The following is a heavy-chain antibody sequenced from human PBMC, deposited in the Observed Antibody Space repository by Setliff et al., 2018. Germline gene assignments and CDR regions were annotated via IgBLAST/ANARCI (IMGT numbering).Heavy chain of an antibody. CDR1: GYTFTSYG. Sequence: ASVKVSCKASGYTFTSYGISWVRQATGQGLEWMGWISAYNGNTNYAQKLQGRVTMTTDTSTSTAYMELSRLTSEDTAVYYCALEYSNSSPTVYYYMDVWGKGTTVTVSS. CDR2: ISAYNGNT. V-gene: IGHV1-18*01. D-gene: IGHD6-6*01. CDR3: ALEYSNSSPTVYYYMDV. J-gene: IGHJ6*03.